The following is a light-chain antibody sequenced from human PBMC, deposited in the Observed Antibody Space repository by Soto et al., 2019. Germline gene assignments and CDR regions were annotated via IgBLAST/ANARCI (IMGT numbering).Light chain of an antibody. J-gene: IGKJ4*01. CDR2: AAS. CDR1: QDISSW. Sequence: DIQMTQSPSSVSASVGDRFTLTCRASQDISSWLAWFQQRPGRAPNLLIYAASTLQSGVPSRFSGSGSGTVFTLTISSLQREDFGTYYCQQASNFPLTFGGGTKVDIK. CDR3: QQASNFPLT. V-gene: IGKV1-12*01.